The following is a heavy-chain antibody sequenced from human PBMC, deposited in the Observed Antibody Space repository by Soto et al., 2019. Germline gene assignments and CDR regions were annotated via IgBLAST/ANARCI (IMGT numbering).Heavy chain of an antibody. CDR2: IIPIFGTA. V-gene: IGHV1-69*01. D-gene: IGHD2-2*01. CDR3: ATRSAAMDTGDYYGMDV. Sequence: QVQLVQSGAEVKKPGSSVKVSCKASGGTFSSYAISWVRQAPGQGLEWMGGIIPIFGTANYAQKFQGRVTITADESTSTAYTELSSVRSEDTAVYYCATRSAAMDTGDYYGMDVGGQGTTVAVA. J-gene: IGHJ6*02. CDR1: GGTFSSYA.